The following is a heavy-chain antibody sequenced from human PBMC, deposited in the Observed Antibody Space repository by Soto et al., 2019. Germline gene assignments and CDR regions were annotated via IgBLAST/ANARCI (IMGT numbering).Heavy chain of an antibody. CDR3: ARDRNYYDSSGYYLFGNWFDP. V-gene: IGHV4-61*01. Sequence: SETLSLTCTVSGGSVSSGSYYWSWIRQPPGKGLEWIGYIYYSGSTNYNPSLKSRVTISVDTSKSQFSLKLSSVTAADTAVYYCARDRNYYDSSGYYLFGNWFDPWGQGTLVTVSS. J-gene: IGHJ5*02. CDR2: IYYSGST. CDR1: GGSVSSGSYY. D-gene: IGHD3-22*01.